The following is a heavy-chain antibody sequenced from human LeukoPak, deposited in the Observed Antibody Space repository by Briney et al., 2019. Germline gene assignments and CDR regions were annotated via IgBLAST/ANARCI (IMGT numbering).Heavy chain of an antibody. CDR2: INPNSGGT. J-gene: IGHJ4*02. CDR3: ARIYYYDSSGYYNLPFDY. Sequence: ASVKVSCKASGYTFTGYYMLLVRQAPGQGLEWMGWINPNSGGTNYAQKFQGRVTMTRDTSISTAYMELSRLRSDDTAVYYCARIYYYDSSGYYNLPFDYWGQGTLVTVSS. CDR1: GYTFTGYY. D-gene: IGHD3-22*01. V-gene: IGHV1-2*02.